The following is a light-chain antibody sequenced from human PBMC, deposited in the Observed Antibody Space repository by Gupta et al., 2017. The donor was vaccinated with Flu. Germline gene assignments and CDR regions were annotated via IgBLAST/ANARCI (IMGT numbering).Light chain of an antibody. Sequence: SYVLTPPPSLSVAPGPTASITCGGDDIAYKSVHWYHQRPDQAPVLVVYDDSNRPSGIPEGFSGSNSGSTATLTISRVEAGDEADYYCEVWDKSGDHVVVGGGTKLTVL. CDR3: EVWDKSGDHVV. J-gene: IGLJ3*02. CDR1: DIAYKS. V-gene: IGLV3-21*02. CDR2: DDS.